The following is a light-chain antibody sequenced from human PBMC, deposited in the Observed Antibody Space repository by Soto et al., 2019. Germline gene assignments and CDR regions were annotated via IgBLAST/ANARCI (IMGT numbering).Light chain of an antibody. CDR3: SSYTSSSTYV. Sequence: QSVLTQPASVSGSPGQSITISCTGTISDVGGYNYVSWYQQRPGKAPKLMIYDVSNRPSGVSNRFSGSKSGNTASLTISGLQAEDEADYYCSSYTSSSTYVFGTGTKVTVL. CDR2: DVS. CDR1: ISDVGGYNY. J-gene: IGLJ1*01. V-gene: IGLV2-14*03.